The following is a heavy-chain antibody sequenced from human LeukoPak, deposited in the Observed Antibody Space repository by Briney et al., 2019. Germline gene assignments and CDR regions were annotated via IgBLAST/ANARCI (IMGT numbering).Heavy chain of an antibody. V-gene: IGHV4-39*01. Sequence: PSETLSLTCTVSGGSISNSNYHWGWIRQPPGKGLEWIGKIYFTETYSNPSLKSRVTISMDTYKNQFSLKLSSVTAADTAVFYCARISGPYYYAVDVWGQGTTVTVSS. D-gene: IGHD3-10*01. J-gene: IGHJ6*02. CDR2: IYFTET. CDR1: GGSISNSNYH. CDR3: ARISGPYYYAVDV.